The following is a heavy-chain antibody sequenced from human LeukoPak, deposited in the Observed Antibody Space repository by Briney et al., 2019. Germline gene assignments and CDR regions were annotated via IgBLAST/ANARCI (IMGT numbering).Heavy chain of an antibody. V-gene: IGHV4-39*01. CDR3: ARVTLELGAREEYYFDY. J-gene: IGHJ4*02. CDR2: IYYSGST. CDR1: GGSISSSSYY. D-gene: IGHD1-26*01. Sequence: PSETVPHICTVSGGSISSSSYYWGWIRQPPGKGLEWIGSIYYSGSTYYNPSLKSRVTISVDTSKNQFSLKLSSVTAADTAVYYCARVTLELGAREEYYFDYWGQGTRVTVSS.